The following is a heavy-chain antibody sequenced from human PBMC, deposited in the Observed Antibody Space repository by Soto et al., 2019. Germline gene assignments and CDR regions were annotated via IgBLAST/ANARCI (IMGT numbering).Heavy chain of an antibody. Sequence: QVQLVQSGAEVKKPGSSVKVSCKASGGTFSSYAISWVRQAPGQGLEWMGGIIPIFGTANYAQKFQGRVTITADESTSTAYMELSSLRSEDTAVYYCAREAIATIQGPYYYGMDVWGQGTTVTVSS. CDR3: AREAIATIQGPYYYGMDV. J-gene: IGHJ6*02. D-gene: IGHD5-12*01. CDR1: GGTFSSYA. CDR2: IIPIFGTA. V-gene: IGHV1-69*12.